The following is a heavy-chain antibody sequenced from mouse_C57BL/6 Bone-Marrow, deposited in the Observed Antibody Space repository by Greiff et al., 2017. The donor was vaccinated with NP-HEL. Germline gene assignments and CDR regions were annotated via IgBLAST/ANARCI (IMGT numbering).Heavy chain of an antibody. D-gene: IGHD1-1*01. CDR3: ARRTTVVARYFDV. V-gene: IGHV1-82*01. J-gene: IGHJ1*03. Sequence: VQLQQSGPELVKPGASVKISCKASGYAFSSSWMNWVKQRPGKGLEWIGRIYPGDGDTNYNGKVKGKATLTADKSSSTAYMQLSSLTSEDSAVYFCARRTTVVARYFDVWGTGTTVTVSS. CDR2: IYPGDGDT. CDR1: GYAFSSSW.